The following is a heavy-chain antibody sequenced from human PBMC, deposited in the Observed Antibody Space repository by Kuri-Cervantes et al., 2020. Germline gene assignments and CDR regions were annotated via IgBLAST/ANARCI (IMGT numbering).Heavy chain of an antibody. Sequence: SVKVSCKASGYTFTSYDISWVRQAPGQGLEWMGGIIPIFGTANYAQKFQGRVTMTTDTSTSTAYMELRSLRSDDTAVYYCARIAAAGENFYYYYYMDVWGKGTTVTVSS. CDR1: GYTFTSYD. J-gene: IGHJ6*03. D-gene: IGHD6-13*01. V-gene: IGHV1-69*05. CDR2: IIPIFGTA. CDR3: ARIAAAGENFYYYYYMDV.